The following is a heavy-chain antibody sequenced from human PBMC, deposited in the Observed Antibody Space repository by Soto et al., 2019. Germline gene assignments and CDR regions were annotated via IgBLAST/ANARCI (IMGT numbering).Heavy chain of an antibody. CDR3: ARASVGRAVAGFDY. V-gene: IGHV4-61*01. J-gene: IGHJ4*02. Sequence: SETLSLTCTVSGGSVSSGSYYWSWIRQPPGKGLEWIGYIYYSGSTNYNPSLKSRVTISVDTSKNQFSLKLSSVTAANTAVYYCARASVGRAVAGFDYWGQGTLVTSPQ. CDR1: GGSVSSGSYY. D-gene: IGHD6-19*01. CDR2: IYYSGST.